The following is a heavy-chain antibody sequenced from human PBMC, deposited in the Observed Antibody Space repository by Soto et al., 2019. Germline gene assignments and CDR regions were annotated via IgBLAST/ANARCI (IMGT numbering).Heavy chain of an antibody. V-gene: IGHV3-30-3*01. Sequence: QVQLVESGGGVVQPGRSLRLSCTASGFTFRSYAMHWVRQAPGKGLEWVASVSYDGGNKHYADSVKGRFTISRDNSKNTLSLQMNSLRVEDTAVFYCARASGYDKWDTLNYWGQGTQVTVSS. J-gene: IGHJ4*02. D-gene: IGHD5-12*01. CDR1: GFTFRSYA. CDR2: VSYDGGNK. CDR3: ARASGYDKWDTLNY.